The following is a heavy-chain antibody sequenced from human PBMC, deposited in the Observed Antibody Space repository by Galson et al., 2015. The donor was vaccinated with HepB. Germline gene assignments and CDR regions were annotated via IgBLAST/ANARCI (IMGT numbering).Heavy chain of an antibody. J-gene: IGHJ1*01. Sequence: LSLTCAVYGGSFSGYYWSWIRQPPGKGLEWIGEINHSGSTNYNPSLKSRVTISVDTSKNQFSLKLSSVTAADTAVYYCARGIAVAGISYFQHWGQGTLVTVSS. CDR3: ARGIAVAGISYFQH. V-gene: IGHV4-34*01. CDR1: GGSFSGYY. D-gene: IGHD6-19*01. CDR2: INHSGST.